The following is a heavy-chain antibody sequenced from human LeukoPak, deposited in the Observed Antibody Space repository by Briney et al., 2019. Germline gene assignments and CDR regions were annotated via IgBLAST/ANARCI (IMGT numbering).Heavy chain of an antibody. D-gene: IGHD6-13*01. V-gene: IGHV4-59*01. CDR1: SGSISSDY. J-gene: IGHJ4*02. CDR3: ARDRRISTWCYFDY. CDR2: VYNSGST. Sequence: SETLSLTCTVSSGSISSDYWTWIRQPPGKGLEWMGYVYNSGSTNYNPSLKSRVTISVDTSKNQFSLKLTSVTAADTAVYYCARDRRISTWCYFDYWGQGTLVTVSS.